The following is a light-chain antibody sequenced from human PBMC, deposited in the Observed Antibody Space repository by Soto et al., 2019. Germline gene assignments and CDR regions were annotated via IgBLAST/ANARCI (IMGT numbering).Light chain of an antibody. V-gene: IGKV1-27*01. CDR3: QKYDRVPET. J-gene: IGKJ1*01. CDR2: ATS. Sequence: DIQMTQSPSSLSASVGDRVTITCRASQGIGYSLAWYQQKPGRVPKLLIYATSALQSGVPSRFSGGGSGTDFTLTIDSLQPEDIATYYCQKYDRVPETFGQGTKVEVK. CDR1: QGIGYS.